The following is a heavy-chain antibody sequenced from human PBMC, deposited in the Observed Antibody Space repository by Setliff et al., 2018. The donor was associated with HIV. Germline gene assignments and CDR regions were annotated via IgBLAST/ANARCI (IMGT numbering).Heavy chain of an antibody. CDR3: TTAPFTMIIVDINKGAFDI. CDR1: GFTLADYA. Sequence: PGGSLRLSCVGSGFTLADYALSWVRQAPGKGLEWVSSISSSSSYIYYADSVKGRFTISRDNAKNSLYLQMNSLKAEDTAMYYCTTAPFTMIIVDINKGAFDIWGQGTMVTVSS. D-gene: IGHD3-22*01. V-gene: IGHV3-21*04. J-gene: IGHJ3*02. CDR2: ISSSSSYI.